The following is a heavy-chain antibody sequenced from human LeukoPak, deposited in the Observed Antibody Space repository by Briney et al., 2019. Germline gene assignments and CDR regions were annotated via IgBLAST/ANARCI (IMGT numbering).Heavy chain of an antibody. CDR3: ATLRPSIAARLRGNTLDY. D-gene: IGHD6-6*01. CDR1: GGSFSGYY. V-gene: IGHV4-34*01. J-gene: IGHJ4*02. Sequence: PSETLSLTCAVYGGSFSGYYWSWIRQPPGKGLEWIGEINHSGSTNYNPSLKSRVTISVDTSKNQFSLKLSSVTAADTAVYYCATLRPSIAARLRGNTLDYWGQGTLVTVSS. CDR2: INHSGST.